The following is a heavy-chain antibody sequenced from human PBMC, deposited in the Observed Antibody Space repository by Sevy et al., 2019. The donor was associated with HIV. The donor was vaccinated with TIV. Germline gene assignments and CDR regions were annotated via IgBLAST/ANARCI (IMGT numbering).Heavy chain of an antibody. J-gene: IGHJ4*02. CDR2: INQDGGEK. CDR1: GFTFSNYW. CDR3: AREQITGPKPDYFDY. V-gene: IGHV3-7*01. Sequence: GGSLRLSCAVSGFTFSNYWMSWVRQAPGKGLECVANINQDGGEKYYLDSVKGRFFVSRDNAKNSLYLQMDSLRAEDTAVYYCAREQITGPKPDYFDYWGKGTLVTVSS. D-gene: IGHD1-7*01.